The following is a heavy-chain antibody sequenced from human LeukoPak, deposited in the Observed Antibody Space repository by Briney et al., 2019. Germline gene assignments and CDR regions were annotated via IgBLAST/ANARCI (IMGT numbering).Heavy chain of an antibody. CDR1: GGSISSNVYY. D-gene: IGHD6-13*01. Sequence: ASETLSLTCTVSGGSISSNVYYWSWIRQPPGKGLEWIGYIYYSGSTYYSPSLKSRLIMSVDTSKNQFSLKLSFVTAADTALYYCVRGLDSSSYVDSWGQGTLVTVSS. J-gene: IGHJ4*02. CDR3: VRGLDSSSYVDS. V-gene: IGHV4-30-4*01. CDR2: IYYSGST.